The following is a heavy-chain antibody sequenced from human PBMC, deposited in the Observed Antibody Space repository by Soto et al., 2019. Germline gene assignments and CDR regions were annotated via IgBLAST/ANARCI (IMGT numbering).Heavy chain of an antibody. J-gene: IGHJ6*02. CDR1: GFTFSSYG. D-gene: IGHD3-10*01. CDR3: ANIWFGRSPYGMDV. V-gene: IGHV3-30*18. Sequence: QVQLVESGGGVVQPGRSLRLSCAASGFTFSSYGMHWVRQAPGKGLEWVAVISYDGSNKYYADSVKGRFTISRDNSKNTLYLQMNSLRAEDTAVYYCANIWFGRSPYGMDVWGQGTTVTVSS. CDR2: ISYDGSNK.